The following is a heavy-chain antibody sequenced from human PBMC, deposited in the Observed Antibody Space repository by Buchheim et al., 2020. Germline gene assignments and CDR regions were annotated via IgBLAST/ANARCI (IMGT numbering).Heavy chain of an antibody. CDR1: GFTFSSYG. CDR3: AKDWGRSGYDSSGQDDY. J-gene: IGHJ4*02. V-gene: IGHV3-30*18. Sequence: QVQLVESGGGVVQPGRSLRLSCAASGFTFSSYGMHWVRQAPGKGLEWVAVISYDGSNKYYADSVKGRFTISRDNSKHTLYLQMNSLRAEDTAVYYCAKDWGRSGYDSSGQDDYWGQGTL. CDR2: ISYDGSNK. D-gene: IGHD3-22*01.